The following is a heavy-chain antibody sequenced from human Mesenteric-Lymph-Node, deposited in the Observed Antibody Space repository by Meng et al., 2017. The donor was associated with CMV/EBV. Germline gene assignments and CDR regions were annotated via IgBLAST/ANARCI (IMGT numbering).Heavy chain of an antibody. Sequence: GESLKISCAASGFTFSDYYMDWVRQAPGKGLEWVSYISSSGSTIYSADSVKGRFTISRDNAKNSLYLQMNSLRVEDTAVYYCARANGYNYGAFDIWGQGTMVTVSS. D-gene: IGHD5-24*01. CDR2: ISSSGSTI. CDR3: ARANGYNYGAFDI. J-gene: IGHJ3*02. V-gene: IGHV3-11*04. CDR1: GFTFSDYY.